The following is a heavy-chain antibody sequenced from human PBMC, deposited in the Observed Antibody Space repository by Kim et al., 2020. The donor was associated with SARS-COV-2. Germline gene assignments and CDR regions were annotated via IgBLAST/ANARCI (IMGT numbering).Heavy chain of an antibody. V-gene: IGHV4-59*13. CDR2: IYYSGST. Sequence: SETLSLTCTVSGGSISSYYWSWIRQPPGKGLEWIGYIYYSGSTNYNPSLKSRVTISVDTSKNQFSLKLSSVTAADTAVYYCARGREVRGSRMDVWGQGTT. CDR1: GGSISSYY. D-gene: IGHD3-10*01. CDR3: ARGREVRGSRMDV. J-gene: IGHJ6*02.